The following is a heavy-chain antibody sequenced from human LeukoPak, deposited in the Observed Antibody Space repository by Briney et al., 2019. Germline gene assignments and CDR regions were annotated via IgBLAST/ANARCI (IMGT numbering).Heavy chain of an antibody. D-gene: IGHD3-22*01. CDR2: IYHSGST. V-gene: IGHV4-38-2*02. CDR1: GYSISSGYY. J-gene: IGHJ4*02. Sequence: SETLSLTCTVSGYSISSGYYWGWIRQPPGKGLEWIGSIYHSGSTYYNPSLKSRVTISVDTSKNQFSLKLSSVTAADTAVYYCARDRDRLLFWYDSSGLFDYWGQGTLVTVSS. CDR3: ARDRDRLLFWYDSSGLFDY.